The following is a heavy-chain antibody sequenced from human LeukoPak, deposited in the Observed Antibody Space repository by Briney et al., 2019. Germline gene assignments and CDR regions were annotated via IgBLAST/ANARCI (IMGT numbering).Heavy chain of an antibody. Sequence: RPGGSLRLSCAASGFTFSSYGMHWVRQAPGKGLEWVAVISYDGSNKYYADSVKGRFTISRDNSKNTLYLQMNSLRAEDTAVYYCAKDYSGYDEGDAFDIWGQGTMVTVSS. D-gene: IGHD5-12*01. CDR2: ISYDGSNK. J-gene: IGHJ3*02. V-gene: IGHV3-30*18. CDR1: GFTFSSYG. CDR3: AKDYSGYDEGDAFDI.